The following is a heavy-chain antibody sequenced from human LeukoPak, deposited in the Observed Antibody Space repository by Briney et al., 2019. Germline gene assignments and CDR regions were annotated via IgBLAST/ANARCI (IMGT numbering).Heavy chain of an antibody. V-gene: IGHV3-23*01. J-gene: IGHJ4*02. Sequence: GGSLRLSCAASGFTIGSYAMSWVRQAPGKGLEWVSAISGSGGSTYYADSVKGRFTISIDNSKNTLYLQMNRLRAEETAVDYCAKGSSTGGYRDYWGQGTMVTVSS. CDR1: GFTIGSYA. CDR2: ISGSGGST. CDR3: AKGSSTGGYRDY. D-gene: IGHD5-24*01.